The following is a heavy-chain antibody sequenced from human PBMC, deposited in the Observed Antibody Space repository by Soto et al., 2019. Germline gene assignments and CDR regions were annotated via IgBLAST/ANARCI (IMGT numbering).Heavy chain of an antibody. CDR1: GGTFSSHA. CDR3: ARDVTVNYYDSTDYYYAMDV. CDR2: IIPVFKTT. D-gene: IGHD3-9*01. Sequence: QVQLVQSGAEVKKPGSSVQVSCKASGGTFSSHAISWVRQAPGQGLEWMGVIIPVFKTTNYAQKFQGRVTITADDSMSTAYMDLSSLSSEDTAVYYCARDVTVNYYDSTDYYYAMDVWGQGTTVTVSS. J-gene: IGHJ6*02. V-gene: IGHV1-69*01.